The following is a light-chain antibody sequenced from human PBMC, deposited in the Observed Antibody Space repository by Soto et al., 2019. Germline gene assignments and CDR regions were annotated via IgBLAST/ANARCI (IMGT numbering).Light chain of an antibody. V-gene: IGKV3-20*01. CDR3: HQYGSSQGT. J-gene: IGKJ1*01. CDR2: GTS. Sequence: EIVLTQTPGTLCFSPGERATLPCRASQSLSSCYLAWYQQKPGQAPRLLIYGTSIRATGIPDRFSGSGSGTDFTLTITRLEPEDFAVYYCHQYGSSQGTFGQGTKVDIK. CDR1: QSLSSCY.